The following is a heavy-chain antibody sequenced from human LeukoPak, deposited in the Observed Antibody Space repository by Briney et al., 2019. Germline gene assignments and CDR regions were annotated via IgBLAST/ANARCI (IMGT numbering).Heavy chain of an antibody. CDR3: ARYVTYGTTTDF. CDR2: INPNSGGT. D-gene: IGHD1-1*01. J-gene: IGHJ4*02. Sequence: ASVKVSCKASGNTFTGYYIHWVRQAPGQGLEWMGWINPNSGGTNYAQKFQGRVTMTRDTSISTAYMELSSLRFDDTAVYYCARYVTYGTTTDFWGQGTLVTVSS. CDR1: GNTFTGYY. V-gene: IGHV1-2*02.